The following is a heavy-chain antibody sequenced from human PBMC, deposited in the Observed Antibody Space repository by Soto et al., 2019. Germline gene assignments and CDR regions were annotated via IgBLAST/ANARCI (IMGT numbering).Heavy chain of an antibody. CDR2: ISSNGGST. CDR3: ARGSSGYHLAY. J-gene: IGHJ4*02. Sequence: EVQLVESGGGLVQPGGSLRLSCAASGFTFSSYAMNWVRQAPGKGLEYVSAISSNGGSTYYANSVKGRFTISRDNSKNTRYLQMGSLRAEDMAVYYCARGSSGYHLAYWGQGTLVTVSS. D-gene: IGHD3-22*01. V-gene: IGHV3-64*01. CDR1: GFTFSSYA.